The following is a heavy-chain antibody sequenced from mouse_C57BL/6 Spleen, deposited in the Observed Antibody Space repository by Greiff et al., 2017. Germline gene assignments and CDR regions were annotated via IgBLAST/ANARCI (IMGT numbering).Heavy chain of an antibody. CDR1: GFTFSDYY. V-gene: IGHV5-16*01. Sequence: EVQVVESEGGLVQPGSSMKLSCTASGFTFSDYYMAWVRQVPEKGLEWVANINYDGSSTYYLDSLKSSFIIPKDKTTNILYLQMSSLTSEDSATYSCARSSYYCGSYYPYWYFGVWGTVATVTVAS. CDR2: INYDGSST. J-gene: IGHJ1*03. D-gene: IGHD1-1*01. CDR3: ARSSYYCGSYYPYWYFGV.